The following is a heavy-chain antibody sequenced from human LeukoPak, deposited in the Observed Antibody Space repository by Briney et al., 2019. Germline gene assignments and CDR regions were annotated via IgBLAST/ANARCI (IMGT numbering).Heavy chain of an antibody. J-gene: IGHJ5*02. CDR3: AKGYDFCFDP. V-gene: IGHV3-30*02. Sequence: GGSLRLSCAASGFTFSSYGTHWVRQAPGEGLEWVAFIRYDGSNKYYADSVKGRFTISRDNSKNTLYLQMNSLRAEDTAVYYCAKGYDFCFDPWGQGTLVTVSS. D-gene: IGHD3-3*01. CDR2: IRYDGSNK. CDR1: GFTFSSYG.